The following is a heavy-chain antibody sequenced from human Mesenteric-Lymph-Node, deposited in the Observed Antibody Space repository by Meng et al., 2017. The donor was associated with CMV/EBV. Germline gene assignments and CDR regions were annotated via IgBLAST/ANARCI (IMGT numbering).Heavy chain of an antibody. CDR1: GGSFGGHY. Sequence: SETLSLTCAVFGGSFGGHYWSWVRQPPGKGLEWIGEINHSGGTNYNPSHKSRVTISVDTSKSQFSLNLNSVTAAYTAVYYCMRIYCGSSSCEGRGMDVWGQGTTVTVSS. V-gene: IGHV4-34*01. J-gene: IGHJ6*02. D-gene: IGHD2-2*01. CDR2: INHSGGT. CDR3: MRIYCGSSSCEGRGMDV.